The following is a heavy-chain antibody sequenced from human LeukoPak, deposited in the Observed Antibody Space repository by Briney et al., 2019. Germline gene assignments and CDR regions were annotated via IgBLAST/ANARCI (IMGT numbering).Heavy chain of an antibody. CDR3: ARASYSGSYYY. CDR1: GYTFTGYY. Sequence: ASVRVSCKASGYTFTGYYMHWVRQAPGQGLEWMGWINPNDGGTNYAQQFQGRVTMTSDTSISTAYMELSSLRSDDTAVYYCARASYSGSYYYWGQGTLVTVSS. D-gene: IGHD1-26*01. CDR2: INPNDGGT. J-gene: IGHJ4*02. V-gene: IGHV1-2*02.